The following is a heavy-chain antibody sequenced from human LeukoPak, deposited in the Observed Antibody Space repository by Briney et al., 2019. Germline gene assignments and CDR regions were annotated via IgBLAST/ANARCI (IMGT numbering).Heavy chain of an antibody. CDR3: AKDRSGSYHRFDY. CDR1: GFTFSSYG. CDR2: LRYDGSNK. J-gene: IGHJ4*02. V-gene: IGHV3-30*02. D-gene: IGHD1-26*01. Sequence: PGGSLRLSCAASGFTFSSYGVHWVRQAPGKGLEWVAFLRYDGSNKYCADSVKGRFTIHRDNSKNTLYLQMKSLRAEDTAVYFCAKDRSGSYHRFDYWGQGTLVTVSS.